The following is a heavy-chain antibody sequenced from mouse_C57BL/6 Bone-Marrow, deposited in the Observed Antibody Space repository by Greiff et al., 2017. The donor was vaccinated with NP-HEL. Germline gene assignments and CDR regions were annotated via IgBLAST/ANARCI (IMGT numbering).Heavy chain of an antibody. Sequence: QVQLQQSGAELVKPGASVKISCKASGYAFSSYWMNWVKQRPGKGLEWIGQIYPGDGDTNYNGKFKGKATLTADKSSSTAYMQLSSLTSEDSAVYFCARVGNYGPMDYWGQGTSVTVSS. CDR3: ARVGNYGPMDY. CDR1: GYAFSSYW. CDR2: IYPGDGDT. J-gene: IGHJ4*01. D-gene: IGHD1-2*01. V-gene: IGHV1-80*01.